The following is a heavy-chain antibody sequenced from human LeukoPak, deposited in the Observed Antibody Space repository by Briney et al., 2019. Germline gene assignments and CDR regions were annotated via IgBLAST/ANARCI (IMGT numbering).Heavy chain of an antibody. J-gene: IGHJ5*02. V-gene: IGHV4-59*12. CDR1: GGSISGYY. CDR2: IYYSGYT. D-gene: IGHD3-10*01. CDR3: ARDSGTTGEVKFDP. Sequence: SETLSLTCTVSGGSISGYYWSWIRQPPGRGLEWIGYIYYSGYTNYNPSLKSRVTMSIDTSNNQFSLRLRFVTAADTAVYYCARDSGTTGEVKFDPWGQGTLVTVSS.